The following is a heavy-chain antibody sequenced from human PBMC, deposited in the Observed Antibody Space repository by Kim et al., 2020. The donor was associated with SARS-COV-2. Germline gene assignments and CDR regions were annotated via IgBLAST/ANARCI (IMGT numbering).Heavy chain of an antibody. D-gene: IGHD3-10*01. V-gene: IGHV3-43*02. Sequence: GGSLRLSCAASGFTFDDYAMHWVRQAPGKGLEWVSLISGDGGNTYYADSVKGRFTISRDNSKNSLYLQMNSLRTEDTALYYCAKAGGSTNMTMVRGDPYNYGVGVWGHGTTRSVSS. CDR1: GFTFDDYA. CDR3: AKAGGSTNMTMVRGDPYNYGVGV. J-gene: IGHJ6*02. CDR2: ISGDGGNT.